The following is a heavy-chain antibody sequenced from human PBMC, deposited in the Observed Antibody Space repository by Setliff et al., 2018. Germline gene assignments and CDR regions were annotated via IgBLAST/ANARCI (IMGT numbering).Heavy chain of an antibody. CDR2: IHHSGST. J-gene: IGHJ6*04. CDR3: ARLRKAVDGINFPRYMDV. D-gene: IGHD6-19*01. V-gene: IGHV4-34*01. CDR1: GGSFSSYY. Sequence: PSETLSLTCAVYGGSFSSYYWNWIRQPPGKGLEWIGEIHHSGSTKYNPSLKSRVTILVDTSKNQFSLRLSSVTAADTAVYYCARLRKAVDGINFPRYMDVWGKGTTVTVSS.